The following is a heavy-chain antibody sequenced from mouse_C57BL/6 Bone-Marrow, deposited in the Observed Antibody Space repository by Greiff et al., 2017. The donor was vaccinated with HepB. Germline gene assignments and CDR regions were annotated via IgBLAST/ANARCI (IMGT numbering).Heavy chain of an antibody. CDR1: GFTFSDYG. Sequence: EVMLVESGGGLVKPGGSLKFSCAASGFTFSDYGMHWVRQAPEKGLEWVAYISSGSCTIYYADTVKGRFTISRDNAKNTVCLQMTSLRSEDTAVYYCARNYYGSRTFDYWGQGTTLTVSS. CDR2: ISSGSCTI. V-gene: IGHV5-17*01. CDR3: ARNYYGSRTFDY. J-gene: IGHJ2*01. D-gene: IGHD1-1*01.